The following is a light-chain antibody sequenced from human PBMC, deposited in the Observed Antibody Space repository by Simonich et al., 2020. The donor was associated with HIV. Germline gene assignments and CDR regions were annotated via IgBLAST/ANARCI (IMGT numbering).Light chain of an antibody. J-gene: IGKJ4*01. V-gene: IGKV1-8*01. CDR2: AAS. Sequence: AIRMTQSPSSLSASTGDRVTITCRAGQGINTYLAWYQQKPGKAPKLLISAASTLQSGVPSRFSGSGSGTDFTLTISWLQSEDFATYYCQQYYNYPLTFGGGTKVEIK. CDR1: QGINTY. CDR3: QQYYNYPLT.